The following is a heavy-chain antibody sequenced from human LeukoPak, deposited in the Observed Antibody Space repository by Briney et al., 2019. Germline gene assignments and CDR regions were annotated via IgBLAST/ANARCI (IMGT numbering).Heavy chain of an antibody. CDR3: ARDRTNSGSYQEFDY. CDR2: IIPILGIA. V-gene: IGHV1-69*04. J-gene: IGHJ4*02. CDR1: GGTFSSYA. Sequence: ASVKVSCKASGGTFSSYAISWVRQAPGQGLEWMGRIIPILGIANYAQKFQGRVTITADKSTSTAYMELSSLRSEDTAVYYCARDRTNSGSYQEFDYWGQGTLVTVSS. D-gene: IGHD1-26*01.